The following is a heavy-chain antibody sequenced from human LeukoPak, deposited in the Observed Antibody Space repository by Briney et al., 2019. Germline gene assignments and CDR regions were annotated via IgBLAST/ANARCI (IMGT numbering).Heavy chain of an antibody. J-gene: IGHJ3*02. CDR2: INPNSGGT. V-gene: IGHV1-2*02. CDR1: GYTFTGYY. CDR3: AIEMATITLSYAFDI. Sequence: GASVKVSCKASGYTFTGYYMHWVRQAPGQGLEWMGWINPNSGGTNYAQKFQGRVTMTRDTSISTAYMELSRLRSDDTAVYYCAIEMATITLSYAFDIWGQGTMVTVSS. D-gene: IGHD5-24*01.